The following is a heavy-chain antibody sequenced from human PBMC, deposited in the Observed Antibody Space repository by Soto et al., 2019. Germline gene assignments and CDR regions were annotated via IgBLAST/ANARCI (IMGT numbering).Heavy chain of an antibody. CDR1: GYSFTGHY. CDR3: ARVGNYDDYRYYFDY. Sequence: QVQLVQSGAEVKKPGASVRVSCKASGYSFTGHYMHWGRQAPGQGPEWMGWINPKRGGTDYAQKFQGWVIMTRDTTISTVYMERSRLSTDDTAVYYCARVGNYDDYRYYFDYWGQGTLVTVSS. D-gene: IGHD4-17*01. J-gene: IGHJ4*02. CDR2: INPKRGGT. V-gene: IGHV1-2*04.